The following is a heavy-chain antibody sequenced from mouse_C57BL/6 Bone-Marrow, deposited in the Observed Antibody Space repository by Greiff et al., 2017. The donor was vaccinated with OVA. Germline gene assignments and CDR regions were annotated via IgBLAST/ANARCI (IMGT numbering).Heavy chain of an antibody. CDR2: IYPGSGNT. CDR3: ARWLLRGYAMDY. D-gene: IGHD2-3*01. V-gene: IGHV1-76*01. J-gene: IGHJ4*01. Sequence: VQGVESGAELVRPGASVKLSCKASGYTFTDYYINWVKQRPGQGLEWIARIYPGSGNTYYNEKFKGKATLTAEKSSSTAYMQLSSLTSEDSAVYFCARWLLRGYAMDYWGQGISVTVSS. CDR1: GYTFTDYY.